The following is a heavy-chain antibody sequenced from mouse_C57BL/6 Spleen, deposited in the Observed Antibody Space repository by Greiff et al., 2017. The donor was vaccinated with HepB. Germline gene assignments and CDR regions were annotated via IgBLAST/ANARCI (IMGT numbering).Heavy chain of an antibody. V-gene: IGHV3-6*01. Sequence: EVQVVESGPGLVKPSQSLSLTCSVTGYSITSGYYWNWIRQFPGNKLEWMGYISYDGSNNYNPSLKNRISITRDTSKNQFFLKLNSVTTEDTATYYCARSMALFDYWGQGTTLTVSS. CDR3: ARSMALFDY. D-gene: IGHD1-1*02. CDR1: GYSITSGYY. CDR2: ISYDGSN. J-gene: IGHJ2*01.